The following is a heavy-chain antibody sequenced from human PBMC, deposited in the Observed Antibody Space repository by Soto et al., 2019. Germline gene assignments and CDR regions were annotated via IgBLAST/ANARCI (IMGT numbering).Heavy chain of an antibody. CDR3: TTGSTSTKNY. D-gene: IGHD6-6*01. CDR1: GFTFSNAW. CDR2: IKSKTDGGTT. V-gene: IGHV3-15*01. Sequence: GGSLRLSCAASGFTFSNAWLSWVRQAPGKGLEWVGRIKSKTDGGTTDYTAPVKGRFTISRDDSKNTLYLQMNSLKIEDTAVYYCTTGSTSTKNYWGQGTLVTVSS. J-gene: IGHJ4*02.